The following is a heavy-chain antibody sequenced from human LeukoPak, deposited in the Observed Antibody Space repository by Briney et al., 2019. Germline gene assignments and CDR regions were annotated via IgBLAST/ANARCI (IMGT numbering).Heavy chain of an antibody. D-gene: IGHD5-18*01. J-gene: IGHJ6*02. Sequence: SETLSLTCTVSGGSISSYYWSWIRQPAGKGLEWIGRIYTSGSTNYNPSLKSRVTMSVDTSKNQFSLKLSSVTAADTAVYYCARGPQYSYGPDYYYYGMDVWGQGTLVTVSS. CDR2: IYTSGST. CDR1: GGSISSYY. V-gene: IGHV4-4*07. CDR3: ARGPQYSYGPDYYYYGMDV.